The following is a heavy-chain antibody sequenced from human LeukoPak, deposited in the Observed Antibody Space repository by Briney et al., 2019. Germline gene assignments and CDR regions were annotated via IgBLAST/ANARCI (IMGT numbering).Heavy chain of an antibody. Sequence: GGSLRLSCAASGFTFSSYAMSWVRQAPGKGLERVSAISGSGGSTYYADSVKGRFTISRDNSKHTLYLQMNSLRAEDTAVYYCAKELQNYGDLDNWGQGTLVTVSS. CDR2: ISGSGGST. CDR1: GFTFSSYA. D-gene: IGHD4-17*01. J-gene: IGHJ4*02. CDR3: AKELQNYGDLDN. V-gene: IGHV3-23*01.